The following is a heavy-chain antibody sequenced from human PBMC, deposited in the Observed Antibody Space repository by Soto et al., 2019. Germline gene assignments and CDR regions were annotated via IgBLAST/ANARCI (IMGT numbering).Heavy chain of an antibody. J-gene: IGHJ3*02. CDR1: GGTFSSYA. CDR2: FDPEDGET. Sequence: ASVKVSCKASGGTFSSYAISWVRQAPGKGLEWMGGFDPEDGETIYAQKFQGRVTMTEDTSTDTAYMELSSLRSEDTAVYYCATDPGYCSSTSCLGIWGQGIMVTVSS. D-gene: IGHD2-2*03. CDR3: ATDPGYCSSTSCLGI. V-gene: IGHV1-24*01.